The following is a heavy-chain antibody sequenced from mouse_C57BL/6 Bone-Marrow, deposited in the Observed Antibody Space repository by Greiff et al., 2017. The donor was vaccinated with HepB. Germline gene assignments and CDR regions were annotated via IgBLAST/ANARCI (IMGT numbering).Heavy chain of an antibody. V-gene: IGHV1-84*01. CDR1: GYTFTDYY. D-gene: IGHD2-4*01. CDR3: ARERGYYELFAY. J-gene: IGHJ3*01. CDR2: IYPGRGNT. Sequence: VHLVESGPELVKPGASVKISCKASGYTFTDYYINWVKQRPGQGLEWIGWIYPGRGNTKYNEKFTGKATLTVDTSSSTAYMQLSSLTSEDSAVYFCARERGYYELFAYWGQGTLVTVSA.